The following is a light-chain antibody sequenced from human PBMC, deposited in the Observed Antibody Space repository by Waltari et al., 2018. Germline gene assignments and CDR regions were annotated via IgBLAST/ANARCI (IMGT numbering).Light chain of an antibody. CDR1: SPNLGSNP. Sequence: QSVLTQPPSASGTPGQRVTISCSGSSPNLGSNPVYLYQQLPGMAPTPLIYRNDQRPSGVPDRFSGSKSGSSASLAISGLRSEDEADYYCGAWDDSLSGHYVFGTGTKVTVL. V-gene: IGLV1-47*01. CDR2: RND. CDR3: GAWDDSLSGHYV. J-gene: IGLJ1*01.